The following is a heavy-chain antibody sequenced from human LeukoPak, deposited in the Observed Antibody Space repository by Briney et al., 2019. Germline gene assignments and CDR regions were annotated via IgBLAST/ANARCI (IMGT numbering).Heavy chain of an antibody. V-gene: IGHV1-2*02. CDR2: INPNSGGT. J-gene: IGHJ6*03. Sequence: ASVKVSCKASGYTFTGYYMHWVRQAPGQGLEWMGWINPNSGGTNYAQKFQGRVTMTRDTSISTAYMELSRLRSDDTAVYYCARDRGGSSSRRYYYYYMDVWGKGTTVTVSS. CDR3: ARDRGGSSSRRYYYYYMDV. CDR1: GYTFTGYY. D-gene: IGHD6-6*01.